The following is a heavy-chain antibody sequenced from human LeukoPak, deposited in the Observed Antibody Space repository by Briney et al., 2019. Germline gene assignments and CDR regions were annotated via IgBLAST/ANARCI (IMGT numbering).Heavy chain of an antibody. J-gene: IGHJ4*02. CDR2: IYSSGST. Sequence: PSETLSLTCTVSGGSISGYYWTWIRQPAGKGLEWIGRIYSSGSTNYNPSLKSRVTMSVDRSKNQFSLNLSSVTAADTAVYYCARGTREWGQGTLVTVSS. CDR3: ARGTRE. D-gene: IGHD3-3*01. CDR1: GGSISGYY. V-gene: IGHV4-4*07.